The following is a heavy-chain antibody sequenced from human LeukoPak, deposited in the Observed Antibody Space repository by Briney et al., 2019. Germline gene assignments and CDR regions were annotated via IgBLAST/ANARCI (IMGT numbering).Heavy chain of an antibody. Sequence: SETLSLTCTVSGGSISSGGYYWSWIRQHPGKGLEWIGYIYYSGSTYYNPSLKSRVTISVDTSKNQFSLKLSSVTAADTAVYYCARVPYYYDGSGYGPDFDYWGQGTLVTVSS. CDR3: ARVPYYYDGSGYGPDFDY. J-gene: IGHJ4*02. V-gene: IGHV4-31*03. D-gene: IGHD3-22*01. CDR2: IYYSGST. CDR1: GGSISSGGYY.